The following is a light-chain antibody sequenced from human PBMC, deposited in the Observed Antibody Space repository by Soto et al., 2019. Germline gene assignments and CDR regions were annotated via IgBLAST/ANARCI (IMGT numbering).Light chain of an antibody. CDR3: CSKAGDNTHV. Sequence: QSVLTQPASVSGSPGQSITISCIGTSSDVGSYNLVSWYQQHPGKAPKVIISEVSARPSGVSNRFSGSKSGNTTSLTISGLQAEDEADYYGCSKAGDNTHVFASGTKVTVL. CDR1: SSDVGSYNL. J-gene: IGLJ1*01. V-gene: IGLV2-23*02. CDR2: EVS.